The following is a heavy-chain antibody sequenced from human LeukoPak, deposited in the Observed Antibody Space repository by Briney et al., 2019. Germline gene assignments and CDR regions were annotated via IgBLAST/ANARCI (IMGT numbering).Heavy chain of an antibody. CDR1: GYSISSGYY. Sequence: PSETLSLTCTVSGYSISSGYYWGWIRQPPGKGLEWIGSIYHSGSTYYNPSLKSRVTISVDTSKNQFSLKLSSVTAADTAVYYCAREEYDYVWGSYRPNWFDPWGQGTLVTVSS. J-gene: IGHJ5*02. D-gene: IGHD3-16*02. CDR2: IYHSGST. V-gene: IGHV4-38-2*02. CDR3: AREEYDYVWGSYRPNWFDP.